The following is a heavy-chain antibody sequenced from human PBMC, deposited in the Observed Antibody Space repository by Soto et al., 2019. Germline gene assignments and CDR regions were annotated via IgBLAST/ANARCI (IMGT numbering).Heavy chain of an antibody. CDR1: GVSLTSGTYY. V-gene: IGHV4-31*03. CDR2: IFYSGST. J-gene: IGHJ4*02. Sequence: SETLSLTCSVSGVSLTSGTYYWSWIRQHPGKGLEWIGYIFYSGSTDYNPSLKSRVNISVDTSKNQFSLKLSSVTAADTAVYYCASTEDFFDYWGQGTLVTLSS. CDR3: ASTEDFFDY.